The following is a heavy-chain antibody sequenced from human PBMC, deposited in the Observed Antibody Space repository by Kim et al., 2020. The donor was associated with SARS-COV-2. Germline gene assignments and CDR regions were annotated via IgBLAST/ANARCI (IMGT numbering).Heavy chain of an antibody. Sequence: GGSLRLSCAASGFTFSNYAMSWVRQAPGKGLEWVSAVTGSGSTTYYADSVKGRFTISRDNSKNTLYLQMSSLRAEDTALYYCAKGGWGATAGKRLPFDPWGQGTLVTVSS. CDR2: VTGSGSTT. D-gene: IGHD6-13*01. CDR1: GFTFSNYA. V-gene: IGHV3-23*01. J-gene: IGHJ5*02. CDR3: AKGGWGATAGKRLPFDP.